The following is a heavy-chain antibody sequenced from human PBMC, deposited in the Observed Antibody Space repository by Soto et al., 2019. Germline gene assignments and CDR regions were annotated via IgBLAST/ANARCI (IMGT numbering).Heavy chain of an antibody. CDR1: GGSFSGYY. Sequence: SETLSLTCAVYGGSFSGYYWSWIRQPPGKGLEWIGEINHSGSTNYNPSLKSRVTISVDTSKNQFSLKLSSATAADTAVYYCATYWNYVAFDIWGQGTMVTVSS. CDR3: ATYWNYVAFDI. V-gene: IGHV4-34*01. J-gene: IGHJ3*02. CDR2: INHSGST. D-gene: IGHD1-7*01.